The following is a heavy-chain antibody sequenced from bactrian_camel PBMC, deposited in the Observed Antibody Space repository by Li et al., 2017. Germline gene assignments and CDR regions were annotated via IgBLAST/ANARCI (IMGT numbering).Heavy chain of an antibody. D-gene: IGHD3*01. CDR2: ITSVGGSQ. Sequence: VQLVESGGGLVQPGGSLRLSCAASGFTFSDYHMTWVRQAPGKGLEWVSSITSVGGSQYYADSVKGRFTISRDNAKNTLHLQMNSLKPEDTAVYYCAADQIPATWGGRPRAKSGCPQYRYSGQGTQVTVS. J-gene: IGHJ4*01. V-gene: IGHV3S40*01. CDR3: AADQIPATWGGRPRAKSGCPQYRY. CDR1: GFTFSDYH.